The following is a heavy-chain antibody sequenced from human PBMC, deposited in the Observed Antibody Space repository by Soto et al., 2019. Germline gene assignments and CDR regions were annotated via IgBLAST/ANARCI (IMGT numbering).Heavy chain of an antibody. J-gene: IGHJ5*02. CDR1: GGSISSGDYY. CDR2: IYYSGST. D-gene: IGHD6-13*01. V-gene: IGHV4-30-4*01. CDR3: GRERPEVSRLDP. Sequence: QVQLQESGPGLVKPSQTLSLTCTVSGGSISSGDYYWSWIRQPPGKGLEWIGYIYYSGSTYYNPSCKSRVTISVDTSKNQSSLQLSAVTAADTAVYYCGRERPEVSRLDPWGQGTLGTVSS.